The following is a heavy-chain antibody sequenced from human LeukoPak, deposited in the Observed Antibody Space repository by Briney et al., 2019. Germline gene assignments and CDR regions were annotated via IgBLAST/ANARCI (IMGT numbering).Heavy chain of an antibody. D-gene: IGHD4-17*01. V-gene: IGHV1-2*02. CDR3: ARDRRDYGDNVRDAFDI. CDR2: INPNSGGT. CDR1: GYTFTCYY. J-gene: IGHJ3*02. Sequence: GASVKVSCKASGYTFTCYYMHLVRQAPGQGLEWMGWINPNSGGTNYAQKVQGRVTMTRDTSISTAYMELSRLRSDDTAVYYCARDRRDYGDNVRDAFDIWGQGTMVTVSS.